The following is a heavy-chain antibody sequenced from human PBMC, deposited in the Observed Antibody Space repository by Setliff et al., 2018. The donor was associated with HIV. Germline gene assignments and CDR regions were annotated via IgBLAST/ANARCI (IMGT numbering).Heavy chain of an antibody. D-gene: IGHD2-2*02. CDR1: GGAFISHT. J-gene: IGHJ5*02. CDR3: AKEQEIGSYLDP. V-gene: IGHV1-69*04. CDR2: IIPILGIP. Sequence: SVKVSCKASGGAFISHTFTWVRQAPGQGLEWMGRIIPILGIPNYAQNFQGRLTISADKSTRTAYLELSSLRSDDSAVYFCAKEQEIGSYLDPWGQGTLVTLSS.